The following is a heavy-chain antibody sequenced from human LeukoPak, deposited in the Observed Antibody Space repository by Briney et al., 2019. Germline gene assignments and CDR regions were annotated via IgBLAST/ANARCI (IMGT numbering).Heavy chain of an antibody. J-gene: IGHJ6*03. CDR2: ITGSGGSS. D-gene: IGHD2-2*01. Sequence: GGSLRLSCAASGFTVSSNYMSWVRQAPGKGLEWVSAITGSGGSSYYADSVKGRFTISRDNSKNTLYLQMNSLRAEDTAVYYCAKGQPYVGYMDVWGKGTTVTVSS. V-gene: IGHV3-23*01. CDR3: AKGQPYVGYMDV. CDR1: GFTVSSNY.